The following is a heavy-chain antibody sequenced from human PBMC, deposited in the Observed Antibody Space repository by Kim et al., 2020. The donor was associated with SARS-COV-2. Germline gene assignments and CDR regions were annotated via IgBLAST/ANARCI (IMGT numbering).Heavy chain of an antibody. D-gene: IGHD2-21*02. J-gene: IGHJ3*02. V-gene: IGHV1-18*01. CDR1: GNTLNSYG. CDR2: ISASAVKT. CDR3: AMHVAVTGNDVFDI. Sequence: ASVKVSCKASGNTLNSYGFSWVRQAPGQGLEWVGWISASAVKTDYGQKFQGRVSVTTDTSTNTVYMELRSLRSDDTALYYCAMHVAVTGNDVFDIWGQGTMLTVSS.